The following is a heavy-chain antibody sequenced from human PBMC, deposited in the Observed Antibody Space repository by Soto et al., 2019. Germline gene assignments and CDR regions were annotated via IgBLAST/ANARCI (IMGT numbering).Heavy chain of an antibody. J-gene: IGHJ4*02. Sequence: QLQLQESGPGLVKPSETLSLTCTVSGGSVSSSNYYWGWIRQPPGKGLEWITVIYYSGSTYYNPSLKSRVTISVDTSKNQFSLKLSSVTAADTAVYYCARQVGDYVDYLGQGTLVTVSS. CDR1: GGSVSSSNYY. CDR2: IYYSGST. V-gene: IGHV4-39*01. CDR3: ARQVGDYVDY. D-gene: IGHD4-17*01.